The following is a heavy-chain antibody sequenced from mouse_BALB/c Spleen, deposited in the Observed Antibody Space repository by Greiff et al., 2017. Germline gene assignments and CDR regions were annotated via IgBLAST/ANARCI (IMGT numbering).Heavy chain of an antibody. V-gene: IGHV5-17*02. J-gene: IGHJ3*01. CDR1: GFTFSSFG. D-gene: IGHD2-4*01. CDR2: ISSGSSTI. Sequence: EVHLVESGGGLVQPGGSRKLSCAASGFTFSSFGMHWVRQAPEKGLECVAYISSGSSTIYYADTVKGRFTISRDNPKNTLFLQMTSLRSEDTAMYYCARGGLRQGFAYGGQGTLVTVSA. CDR3: ARGGLRQGFAY.